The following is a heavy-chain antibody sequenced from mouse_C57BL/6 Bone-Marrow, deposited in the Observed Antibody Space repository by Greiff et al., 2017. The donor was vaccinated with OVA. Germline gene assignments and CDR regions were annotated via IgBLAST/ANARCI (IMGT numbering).Heavy chain of an antibody. CDR3: AKGGCGGYVDY. CDR1: GYTFTSYW. J-gene: IGHJ2*01. Sequence: QVQLQQPGAELVKPGASVKLSCKASGYTFTSYWMHWVKQRPGQGLEWIGMIHPNSGSTNYNEKFKSKATLTVDKSSSTAYMQLTSLTSADSEVCYCAKGGCGGYVDYWGQGTTLTVSS. V-gene: IGHV1-64*01. D-gene: IGHD1-1*02. CDR2: IHPNSGST.